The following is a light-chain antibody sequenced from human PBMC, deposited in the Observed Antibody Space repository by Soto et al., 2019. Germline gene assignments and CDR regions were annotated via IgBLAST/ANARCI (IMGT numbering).Light chain of an antibody. CDR1: QSISNW. Sequence: DIQMTQSPSTLSASVGDRVTITCRASQSISNWLAWYQQKPGKAPKLLIYKASSLEGGVPSRFSGSGSGTEFTLTISCLQPDDFATYYCQQYVSYSRTFGQGTKVAIK. V-gene: IGKV1-5*03. CDR3: QQYVSYSRT. J-gene: IGKJ1*01. CDR2: KAS.